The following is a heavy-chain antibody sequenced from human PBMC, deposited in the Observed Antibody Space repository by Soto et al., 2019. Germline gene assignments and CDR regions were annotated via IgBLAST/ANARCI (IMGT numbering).Heavy chain of an antibody. D-gene: IGHD6-19*01. CDR2: IWYDGSNK. CDR1: GFTFSSYG. CDR3: ARDRLEQCLGDYYYYGMDV. J-gene: IGHJ6*02. V-gene: IGHV3-33*01. Sequence: GGSLRLSCAASGFTFSSYGMHWVRQAPGKGLEWVAVIWYDGSNKYYADSVKGRFTISRDNSKNTLYLQMNSLRAEDTAVYYCARDRLEQCLGDYYYYGMDVWGQGTTVTVSS.